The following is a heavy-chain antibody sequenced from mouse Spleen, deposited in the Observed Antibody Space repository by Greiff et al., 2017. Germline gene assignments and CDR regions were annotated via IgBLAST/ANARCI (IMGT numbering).Heavy chain of an antibody. CDR2: IDPENGDT. V-gene: IGHV14-4*01. D-gene: IGHD1-1*01. CDR3: TTAKLHPFAY. J-gene: IGHJ3*01. CDR1: GFNIKDDY. Sequence: EVQLQQSGAELVRPGASVKLSCTASGFNIKDDYMHWVKQRPEQGLEWIGWIDPENGDTEYASKFQGKATITADTSSNTAYLQLSSLTSEDTAVYYCTTAKLHPFAYWGQGTLVTVSA.